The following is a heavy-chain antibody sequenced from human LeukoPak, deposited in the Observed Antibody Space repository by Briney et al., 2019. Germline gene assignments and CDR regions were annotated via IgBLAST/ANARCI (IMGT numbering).Heavy chain of an antibody. CDR1: GFTVSNNY. CDR3: AKDQRWESPHYLDS. Sequence: GGSLRLSCAASGFTVSNNYMMWVRQAPGKGLEWVSAIFRDDSTYYADSVKGRLTISRDNSKNTLYVQMNSLRDEDTAVYYCAKDQRWESPHYLDSWGQGTLVTVSS. V-gene: IGHV3-53*01. D-gene: IGHD1-26*01. CDR2: IFRDDST. J-gene: IGHJ4*02.